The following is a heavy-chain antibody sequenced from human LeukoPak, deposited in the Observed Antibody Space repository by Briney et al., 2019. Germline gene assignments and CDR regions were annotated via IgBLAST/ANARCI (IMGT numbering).Heavy chain of an antibody. D-gene: IGHD3-10*01. J-gene: IGHJ3*02. V-gene: IGHV7-4-1*02. Sequence: ASVKVSCKASGYTFTSYAMNWVRQAPGQGLEWMGWINTNTGNPTYAQGFTGRFVFSLDTSVSTAYLQISSLKAEDTAVYYCARSRTLLWFGELLLGAFDIWGQGTMVTVSS. CDR1: GYTFTSYA. CDR2: INTNTGNP. CDR3: ARSRTLLWFGELLLGAFDI.